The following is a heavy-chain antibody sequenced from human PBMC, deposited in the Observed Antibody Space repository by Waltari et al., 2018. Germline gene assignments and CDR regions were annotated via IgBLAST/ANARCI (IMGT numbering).Heavy chain of an antibody. CDR3: ARGAIAVAGTGDYYGMDV. J-gene: IGHJ6*02. V-gene: IGHV3-23*01. CDR2: IRGRGGRT. Sequence: EVQLLESGGGLVQPGGSLRLSCAASGFTFSSYAMSWVRQAPGKGLEWVSAIRGRGGRTYDADSVKGRFTISRDNAKNTLYLQMNSLRAEDTAVYYCARGAIAVAGTGDYYGMDVWGQGTTVTVSS. CDR1: GFTFSSYA. D-gene: IGHD6-19*01.